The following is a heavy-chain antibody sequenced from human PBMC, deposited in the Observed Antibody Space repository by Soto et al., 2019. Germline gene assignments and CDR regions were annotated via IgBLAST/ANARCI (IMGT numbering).Heavy chain of an antibody. CDR1: GFTFSSYA. Sequence: HPGGSLRLSCAASGFTFSSYAMTWARQAPGKGLEWVSSISGSAANAYYADSVKGRFTISRDNSKNTLYLQMNTLRAEDTAIYYCAKGAQPTSLSPAGYWGQGTLVTVSS. V-gene: IGHV3-23*01. D-gene: IGHD2-2*01. CDR3: AKGAQPTSLSPAGY. CDR2: ISGSAANA. J-gene: IGHJ4*02.